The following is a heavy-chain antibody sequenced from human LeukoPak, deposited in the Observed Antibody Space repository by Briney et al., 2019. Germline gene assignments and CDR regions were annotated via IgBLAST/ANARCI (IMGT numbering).Heavy chain of an antibody. CDR3: ARDWLWYYYDSSGSQRADAFDI. CDR1: GFTFSSYW. V-gene: IGHV3-7*01. J-gene: IGHJ3*02. D-gene: IGHD3-22*01. CDR2: IKQDGSEK. Sequence: GGSLRLTCAASGFTFSSYWMSWVRQAPGKGLEWVANIKQDGSEKYYVDSVKGRFTISRDNAKNSLYLQMNSLRAEDTAVYYCARDWLWYYYDSSGSQRADAFDIWGQGTMVTVSS.